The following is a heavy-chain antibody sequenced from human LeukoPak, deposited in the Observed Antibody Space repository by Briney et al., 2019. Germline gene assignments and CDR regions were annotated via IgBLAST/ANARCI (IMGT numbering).Heavy chain of an antibody. D-gene: IGHD1-20*01. CDR3: AREVSGPFDY. V-gene: IGHV3-21*01. CDR2: ISSSSSYI. CDR1: GGSFSGYY. J-gene: IGHJ4*02. Sequence: ETLSLTCAVYGGSFSGYYWSWIRQPPGKGLEWVSSISSSSSYIYYADSVKGRFTISRDNAKNSLYLQMNSLRAEDTAVYYCAREVSGPFDYWGQATLVTVSS.